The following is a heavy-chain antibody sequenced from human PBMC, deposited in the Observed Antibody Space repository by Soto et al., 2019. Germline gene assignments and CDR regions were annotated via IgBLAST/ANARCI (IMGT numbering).Heavy chain of an antibody. CDR1: GGSISSGGYY. CDR3: ARVIGSGYYYYYGMDV. V-gene: IGHV4-31*03. Sequence: QVQLQESGPGLVKPSQTLSLTCTVSGGSISSGGYYWSWIRQHPGKGLEWIGYIYYSGSTYYNPSLKSRVTISVDTSKNQFSLKLSSVTAADTAVYYCARVIGSGYYYYYGMDVWGQGTTVTVSS. D-gene: IGHD3-3*01. CDR2: IYYSGST. J-gene: IGHJ6*02.